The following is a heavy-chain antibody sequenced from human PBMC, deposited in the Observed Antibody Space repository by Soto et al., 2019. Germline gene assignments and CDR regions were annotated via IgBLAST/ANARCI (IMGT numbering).Heavy chain of an antibody. CDR3: ARDGTFGAKGGSLDI. Sequence: GGSLRLSCTASGFTFIIYEMNWVRQAPGKGLEWLSYVSSTGSAINYADSVKGRFTISRDNAKKSVYLQMNNLRVEDTAVYYCARDGTFGAKGGSLDIWGQGTMVTVSS. D-gene: IGHD3-16*01. V-gene: IGHV3-48*03. J-gene: IGHJ3*02. CDR1: GFTFIIYE. CDR2: VSSTGSAI.